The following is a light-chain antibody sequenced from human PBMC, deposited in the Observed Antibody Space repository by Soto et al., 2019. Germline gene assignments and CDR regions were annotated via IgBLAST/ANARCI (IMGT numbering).Light chain of an antibody. CDR2: DAS. Sequence: EIVLTHSPATLSLSPGERATLSCRASQSVSSYLAWYQQKPGQAPRLLIYDASNRATGIPARFSGSGSGTDFTLTISSLEPEDFAVYYCQQRSNFGQGTRLE. CDR3: QQRSN. J-gene: IGKJ5*01. CDR1: QSVSSY. V-gene: IGKV3-11*01.